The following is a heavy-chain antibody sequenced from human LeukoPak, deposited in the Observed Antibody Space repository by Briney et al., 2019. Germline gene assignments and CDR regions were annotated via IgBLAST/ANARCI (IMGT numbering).Heavy chain of an antibody. CDR2: ISGSGNNT. Sequence: GGSLRLSCAASGFTFSSYGMSWVRQAPGKGLEWVSGISGSGNNTYYADSVKGRFTISRDNSKNTLYLQMNSLRAEDTAVYSCAKDQFYDILTPYDFWGQGTLVTVSS. CDR3: AKDQFYDILTPYDF. J-gene: IGHJ4*02. CDR1: GFTFSSYG. D-gene: IGHD3-9*01. V-gene: IGHV3-23*01.